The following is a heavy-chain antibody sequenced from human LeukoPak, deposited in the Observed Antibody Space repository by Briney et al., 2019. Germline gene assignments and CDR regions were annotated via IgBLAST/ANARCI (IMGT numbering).Heavy chain of an antibody. D-gene: IGHD3-22*01. Sequence: SVKVSFKASGGTFSIYAISWVRQAPGQGLEWMGRIIPILGIANYSQKFQGRVTITADKSTSTAYMELSSLRSEDTAVYYCARDAYYYDSSGYYRFDYWGQGTLVTVSS. CDR2: IIPILGIA. V-gene: IGHV1-69*04. CDR1: GGTFSIYA. CDR3: ARDAYYYDSSGYYRFDY. J-gene: IGHJ4*02.